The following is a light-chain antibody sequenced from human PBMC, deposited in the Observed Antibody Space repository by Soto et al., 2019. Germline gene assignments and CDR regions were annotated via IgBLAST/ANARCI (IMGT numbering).Light chain of an antibody. V-gene: IGKV3-15*01. CDR1: QSVGDN. CDR3: QQYNNWPIT. J-gene: IGKJ5*01. CDR2: GAS. Sequence: VMTQSPATLSVSPGEIVTLSCRSSQSVGDNLAWLQQKPGQGPRLLIYGASTRATGIPVRFSGSESETDFTLTISSLRSEDSAVYLCQQYNNWPITFGQGIRLEI.